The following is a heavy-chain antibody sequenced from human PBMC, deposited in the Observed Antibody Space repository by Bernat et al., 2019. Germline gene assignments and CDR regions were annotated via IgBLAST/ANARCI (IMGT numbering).Heavy chain of an antibody. V-gene: IGHV3-30-3*01. CDR1: GFTFSSYA. D-gene: IGHD2-15*01. CDR2: ISYDGSKK. CDR3: ARDMSWVVAATNYYYYGMDV. J-gene: IGHJ6*02. Sequence: QVQLVESGGGVVQPGRSLRLSCAASGFTFSSYAMHWVRQAPGKGLEGVAVISYDGSKKYYADSVKGRFTISRDNSKNPLYLQMNSLRAEDTAVYYCARDMSWVVAATNYYYYGMDVWRQGTTVTVSS.